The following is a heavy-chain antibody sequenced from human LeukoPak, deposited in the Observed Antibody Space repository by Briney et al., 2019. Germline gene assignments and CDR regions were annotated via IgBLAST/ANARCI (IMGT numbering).Heavy chain of an antibody. J-gene: IGHJ4*02. CDR3: ARGEAVAAAGTDLDY. CDR1: GGTFSSYA. V-gene: IGHV1-69*13. Sequence: ASVKVSCKASGGTFSSYAISWVRQAAGQGLEWMGGIIPIFGTANYAQKFQGRVTITADESTSTAYMELSSLRSEDTAVYYCARGEAVAAAGTDLDYWGQGTLVTVSS. D-gene: IGHD6-13*01. CDR2: IIPIFGTA.